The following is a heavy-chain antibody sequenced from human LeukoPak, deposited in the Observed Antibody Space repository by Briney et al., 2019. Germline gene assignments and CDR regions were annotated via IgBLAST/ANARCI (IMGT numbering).Heavy chain of an antibody. CDR1: GFIFSSYW. J-gene: IGHJ6*04. CDR3: ARRALRYCSSTSCPAQYYGVDV. CDR2: IKEDGREK. D-gene: IGHD2-2*01. Sequence: GGSLRLSCAASGFIFSSYWMSWVRQAPGKGLEWVANIKEDGREKYYVYSVKGRFTISRDNAKNSLYLQTNSLRAEDTAVYYCARRALRYCSSTSCPAQYYGVDVWGKGTTVTVSS. V-gene: IGHV3-7*03.